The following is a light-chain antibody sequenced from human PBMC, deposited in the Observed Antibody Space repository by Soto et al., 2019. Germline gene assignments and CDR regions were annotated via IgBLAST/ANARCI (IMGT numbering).Light chain of an antibody. CDR2: VAP. V-gene: IGKV1-39*01. CDR1: QNIETY. CDR3: QQSYSSPRT. Sequence: DIQMTQSPSSLSAPVGDSVTITCRASQNIETYLNWYQVKPGKAPKLLLSVAPGFQGEVPSYFSGSGSGTDFTLTISSLQPEDFATYYCQQSYSSPRTFGQGTKVDIK. J-gene: IGKJ1*01.